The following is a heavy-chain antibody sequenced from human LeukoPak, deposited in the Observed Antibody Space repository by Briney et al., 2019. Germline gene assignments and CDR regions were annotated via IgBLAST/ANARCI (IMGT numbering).Heavy chain of an antibody. J-gene: IGHJ4*02. CDR2: IYSGDNT. CDR1: GFAVSSNY. D-gene: IGHD2-2*01. V-gene: IGHV3-53*01. Sequence: PGGAPKPSCAASGFAVSSNYMGWVRQAPGKGLEWVSGIYSGDNTYYSDSVKGGFTISRDNSKNTLYLQMNSLRAEHTAVYYCARDHGRGDCSSTSCYPGVDYWGQGTLVTVSS. CDR3: ARDHGRGDCSSTSCYPGVDY.